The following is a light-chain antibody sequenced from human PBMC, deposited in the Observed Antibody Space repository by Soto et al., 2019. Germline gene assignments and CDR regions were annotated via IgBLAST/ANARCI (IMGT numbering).Light chain of an antibody. V-gene: IGKV3-11*01. CDR3: QQRET. CDR2: DAS. CDR1: QNVRNY. Sequence: EIVLTQSPATLSLSPGERATLSCRASQNVRNYLGWYQQKPGQAPRLLIYDASNRATGVPARFSGSGSGTHFTLTISSLEPEDFALYYCQQRETFGQGTKV. J-gene: IGKJ1*01.